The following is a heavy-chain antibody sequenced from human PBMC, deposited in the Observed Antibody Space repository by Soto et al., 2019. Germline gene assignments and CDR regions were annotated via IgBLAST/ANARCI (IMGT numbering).Heavy chain of an antibody. CDR2: MNPNTGNT. V-gene: IGHV1-8*01. D-gene: IGHD6-13*01. Sequence: QVQLVQSGAEVKKPGASVKVSCRASGYTFSTYDIDWVRLAPGQGLEWMGSMNPNTGNTEYAQKIQGRVTMTRDTYESTFDMELSSLRSEDTAIYYCARTMGGIAAAGNDYWGQGTLVTVSS. CDR3: ARTMGGIAAAGNDY. CDR1: GYTFSTYD. J-gene: IGHJ4*02.